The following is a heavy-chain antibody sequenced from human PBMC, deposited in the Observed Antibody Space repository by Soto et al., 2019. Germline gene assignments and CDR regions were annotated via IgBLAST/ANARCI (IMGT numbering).Heavy chain of an antibody. J-gene: IGHJ4*02. Sequence: EVQLVESGGGLVQPGGSLRLSCAASGFTFSSYWMHWVRQAPGKGLVLVSRINSDGSSTSYADSVKGRFTISRDNAKNTLYVQMNSRRAEDTAVYYCVRTSLVVAAATREDYWGQGTLVTVSS. D-gene: IGHD2-15*01. V-gene: IGHV3-74*01. CDR2: INSDGSST. CDR1: GFTFSSYW. CDR3: VRTSLVVAAATREDY.